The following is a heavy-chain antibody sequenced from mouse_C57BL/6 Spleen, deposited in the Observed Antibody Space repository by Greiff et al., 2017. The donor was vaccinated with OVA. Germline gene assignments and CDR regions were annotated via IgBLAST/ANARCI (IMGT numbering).Heavy chain of an antibody. CDR1: GFTFSDYG. J-gene: IGHJ4*01. V-gene: IGHV5-17*01. CDR3: ARPGYYYGSSYRGDYYAMDY. D-gene: IGHD1-1*01. Sequence: EVKLVESGGGLVKPGGSLKLSCAASGFTFSDYGMHWVRQAPEKGLEWVAYISSGSSTIYYADTVKGRFTISRDNAKNTLFLQMTSLRSEDTAMYYCARPGYYYGSSYRGDYYAMDYWGQGTSVTVSS. CDR2: ISSGSSTI.